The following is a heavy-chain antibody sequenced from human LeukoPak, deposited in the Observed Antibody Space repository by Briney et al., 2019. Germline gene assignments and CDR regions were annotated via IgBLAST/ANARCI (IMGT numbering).Heavy chain of an antibody. D-gene: IGHD2-2*01. CDR1: GFTVSSNY. J-gene: IGHJ3*02. CDR3: AREPTDCSSTSCYPAFDI. V-gene: IGHV3-66*01. CDR2: IYSGGST. Sequence: PGRSLRLSCAASGFTVSSNYMSWVRQAPGKGLEWVSVIYSGGSTYHADSVKGRFTISRDNSKNTLYLQMNSLRAEDTAVYYCAREPTDCSSTSCYPAFDIWGQGTMVTVSS.